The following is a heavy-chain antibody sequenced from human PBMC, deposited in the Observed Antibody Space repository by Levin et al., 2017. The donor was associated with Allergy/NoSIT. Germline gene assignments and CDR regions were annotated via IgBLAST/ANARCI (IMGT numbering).Heavy chain of an antibody. CDR3: AREDGSTFDF. Sequence: TSETLSLTCTVSGGSISGGGYHWTWIRQHPEKGLEWIGYIYYSGSTFYNPSLKSRLMISVDTSTNQFSLNVSSVTAADTAVYYCAREDGSTFDFWGQGALVTVAS. V-gene: IGHV4-31*03. CDR2: IYYSGST. D-gene: IGHD2-2*03. J-gene: IGHJ4*02. CDR1: GGSISGGGYH.